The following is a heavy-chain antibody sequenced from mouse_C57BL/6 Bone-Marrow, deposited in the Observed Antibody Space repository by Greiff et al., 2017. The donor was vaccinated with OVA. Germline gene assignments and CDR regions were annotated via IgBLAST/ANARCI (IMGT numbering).Heavy chain of an antibody. CDR3: ARRLPYAKDY. Sequence: VQVVESGPELVKPGASVKISCKAFGYTFTDYYINWVKQRPGQGLEWIGWIFPGSGSTYYNEKFKGKATLTVDKSSSTAYMLLSSLTSEDSAVYCCARRLPYAKDYWGQGTSVTVSS. CDR2: IFPGSGST. J-gene: IGHJ4*01. CDR1: GYTFTDYY. V-gene: IGHV1-75*01. D-gene: IGHD2-2*01.